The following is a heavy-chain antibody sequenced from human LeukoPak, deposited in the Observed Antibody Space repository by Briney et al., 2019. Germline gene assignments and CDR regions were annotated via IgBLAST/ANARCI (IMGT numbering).Heavy chain of an antibody. CDR3: ARGNWNDHNFDY. Sequence: GSSVKVSCKASGGTFSSYAISWVRQAPGQGLEWMGWISAYNGNTNYAQKLQGRVTMTTDTSTSTAYMELRSLRSDDTAVYYCARGNWNDHNFDYWGQGTLVTVSS. CDR1: GGTFSSYA. V-gene: IGHV1-18*01. J-gene: IGHJ4*02. CDR2: ISAYNGNT. D-gene: IGHD1-20*01.